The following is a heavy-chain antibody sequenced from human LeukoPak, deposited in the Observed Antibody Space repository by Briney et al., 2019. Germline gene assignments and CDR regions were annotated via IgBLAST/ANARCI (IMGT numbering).Heavy chain of an antibody. Sequence: ASVKVSCKASGYTFNSYEINWVRQATGQRPEWMGWMNPDSGDTGYAQKFQGRVTMTRDTSINTAYMELSGLSSEDTAVYYCARPRYSSSWVPFDYWGQGTLVTVSS. CDR1: GYTFNSYE. J-gene: IGHJ4*02. V-gene: IGHV1-8*01. D-gene: IGHD6-13*01. CDR2: MNPDSGDT. CDR3: ARPRYSSSWVPFDY.